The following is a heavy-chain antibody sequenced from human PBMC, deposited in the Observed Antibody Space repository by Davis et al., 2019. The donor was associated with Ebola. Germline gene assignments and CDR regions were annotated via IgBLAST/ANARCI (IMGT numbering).Heavy chain of an antibody. CDR1: GFSLSHARMG. V-gene: IGHV2-26*01. D-gene: IGHD5-18*01. Sequence: SGPTLVQPTAPLTLTCTVSGFSLSHARMGVSWIRQPPGEALEWLAHIFSNDEKSYSTSLKSRLTISKDTSKSQVVLTTTNMDPMDTATYYCARVNGYNYGADYWGQGTLVTVSS. J-gene: IGHJ4*02. CDR2: IFSNDEK. CDR3: ARVNGYNYGADY.